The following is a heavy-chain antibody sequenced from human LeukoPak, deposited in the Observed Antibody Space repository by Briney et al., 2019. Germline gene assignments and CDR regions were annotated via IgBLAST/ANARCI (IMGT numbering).Heavy chain of an antibody. V-gene: IGHV3-21*01. CDR1: GFTFSTYS. D-gene: IGHD3-10*01. Sequence: GGSLRLSCAASGFTFSTYSMNWVRQAPGKGLEWVSSISAGSSSYIYYADSVKGRFTISRDNAKNSLYLQMNSLRAEDTAVYYCARDHFGDAGDYWGQGTLVTVSS. CDR3: ARDHFGDAGDY. J-gene: IGHJ4*02. CDR2: ISAGSSSYI.